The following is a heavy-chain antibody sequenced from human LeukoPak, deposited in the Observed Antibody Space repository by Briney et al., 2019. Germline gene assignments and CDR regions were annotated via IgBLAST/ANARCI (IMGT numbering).Heavy chain of an antibody. CDR3: ARDLGLSGYDLLDY. J-gene: IGHJ4*02. Sequence: GGSLRLSCAASGLTFSSYWMSWVREAPGKGRGWGANIKLDGTEKYYVDSVKGRFNISRDNAKNSLDLQTNSLRVEDTAVYYCARDLGLSGYDLLDYWGQGTMVTVSS. D-gene: IGHD5-12*01. CDR1: GLTFSSYW. CDR2: IKLDGTEK. V-gene: IGHV3-7*01.